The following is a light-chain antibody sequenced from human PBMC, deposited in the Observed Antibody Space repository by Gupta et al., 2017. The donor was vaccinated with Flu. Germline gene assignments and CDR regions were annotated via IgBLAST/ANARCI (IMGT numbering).Light chain of an antibody. V-gene: IGLV2-18*02. Sequence: QSALTQPPSVSGSPGQSVTISCTGTSSDIGTYNRVSWYQQPPGTAPKLMIYEVSNRPSGVPDSFSASKSGNTASLTISGLQGEDEADYYCSSYTSSYTYVFGTGTKVTVL. CDR3: SSYTSSYTYV. CDR1: SSDIGTYNR. CDR2: EVS. J-gene: IGLJ1*01.